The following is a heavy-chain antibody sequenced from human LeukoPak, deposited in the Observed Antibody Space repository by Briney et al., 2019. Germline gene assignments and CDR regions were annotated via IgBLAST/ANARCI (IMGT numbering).Heavy chain of an antibody. D-gene: IGHD5-18*01. CDR2: IIPIFGTA. J-gene: IGHJ5*02. CDR1: GGTFSSYA. CDR3: ASSKLGYSYGPGSNWFDP. V-gene: IGHV1-69*06. Sequence: SVKVSCKASGGTFSSYAISWVRQAPRQGLEWMGGIIPIFGTANYAQKFQGRVTITADKSTSTAYMELSSLRSEDTAVYYCASSKLGYSYGPGSNWFDPWGQGTLVTVSS.